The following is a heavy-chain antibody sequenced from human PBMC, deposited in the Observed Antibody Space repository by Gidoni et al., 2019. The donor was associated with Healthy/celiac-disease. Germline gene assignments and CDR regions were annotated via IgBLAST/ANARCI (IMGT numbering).Heavy chain of an antibody. V-gene: IGHV3-15*01. Sequence: EVQLVESGGGLVKPGGSLGLSCAASGFTFSNAWMSWVRQAPGKGLEWVGRIKSKTDGGTTDYAAPVKGRFTISRDDSKNTLYLQMNSLKTEDTAVYYCTSEYYDFWSGYYSWGQGTLVTVSS. CDR2: IKSKTDGGTT. CDR3: TSEYYDFWSGYYS. D-gene: IGHD3-3*01. J-gene: IGHJ4*02. CDR1: GFTFSNAW.